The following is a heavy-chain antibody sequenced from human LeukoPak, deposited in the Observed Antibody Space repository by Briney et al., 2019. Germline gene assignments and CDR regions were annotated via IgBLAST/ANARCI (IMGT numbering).Heavy chain of an antibody. CDR3: AKPPLDDTFAFDY. D-gene: IGHD3-22*01. Sequence: PGGSLRLSCAASGFTFSSYGMRWVRQAPGKGLEWVSFTRYDGSNKYYADSVKGRFTISRDNSKNTLYLQMNSLRTEDTAVYYCAKPPLDDTFAFDYWGQGTLVTVSS. CDR1: GFTFSSYG. J-gene: IGHJ4*02. V-gene: IGHV3-30*02. CDR2: TRYDGSNK.